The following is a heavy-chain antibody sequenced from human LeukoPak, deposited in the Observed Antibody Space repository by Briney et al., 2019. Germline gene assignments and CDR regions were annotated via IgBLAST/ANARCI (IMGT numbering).Heavy chain of an antibody. CDR2: ISGSGGST. V-gene: IGHV3-23*01. D-gene: IGHD1-26*01. J-gene: IGHJ4*02. Sequence: GGSLRLSCAASGFTFSSYDMNWVRQAPGKGLEWVSAISGSGGSTYYADSVKGRFTISRGNSKNTLYLQMNSLRAEDTAVYYCAKAVSGNYIKGFDYWGQGILVTVSS. CDR3: AKAVSGNYIKGFDY. CDR1: GFTFSSYD.